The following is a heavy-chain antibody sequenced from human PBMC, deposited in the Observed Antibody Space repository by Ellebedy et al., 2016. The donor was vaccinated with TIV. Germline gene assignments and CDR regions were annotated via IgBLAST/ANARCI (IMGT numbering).Heavy chain of an antibody. Sequence: AASVKVSCKASGYNFTNYGMNRVRQAPGQGLEWMGWINTNTGNPTYAQGFTGRFVFSLDTSVSTAYLHISSLKAEDTAIYYCARAAAAGFFWYFDLWGRGTLVTVSS. D-gene: IGHD6-13*01. J-gene: IGHJ2*01. CDR1: GYNFTNYG. V-gene: IGHV7-4-1*02. CDR2: INTNTGNP. CDR3: ARAAAAGFFWYFDL.